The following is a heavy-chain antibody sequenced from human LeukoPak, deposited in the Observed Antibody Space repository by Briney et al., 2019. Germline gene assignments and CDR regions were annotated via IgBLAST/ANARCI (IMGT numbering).Heavy chain of an antibody. Sequence: GGSLRLSCSASGFIFSSFRMGWVRPAPGRGLEWVASIRWDDERHHVDSVTGRFSVSRDNAKNSLYLQMNSLRAEDTALYFCSRITTNGYFEYWGQGALVTVSS. CDR1: GFIFSSFR. CDR2: IRWDDER. J-gene: IGHJ4*02. CDR3: SRITTNGYFEY. D-gene: IGHD1-1*01. V-gene: IGHV3-7*01.